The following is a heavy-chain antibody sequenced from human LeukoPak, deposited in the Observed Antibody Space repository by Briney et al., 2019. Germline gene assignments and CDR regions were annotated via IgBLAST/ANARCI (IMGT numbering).Heavy chain of an antibody. CDR3: AREGDSIDAFDI. CDR2: INHSGST. V-gene: IGHV4-34*01. CDR1: GGYFSGYY. J-gene: IGHJ3*02. Sequence: PSETLSLTCAVYGGYFSGYYWSWIRQPPGKGLEWIGEINHSGSTNYNPSLKSRVTISVDTSKNQFSLKLSSVTASDTAVYYCAREGDSIDAFDIWGQGTMVTVSS. D-gene: IGHD3-22*01.